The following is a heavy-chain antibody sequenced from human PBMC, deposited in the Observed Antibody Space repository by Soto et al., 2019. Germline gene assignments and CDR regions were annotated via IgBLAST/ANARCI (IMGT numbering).Heavy chain of an antibody. CDR3: ERGRVYGSGSADY. CDR2: INNDGTTT. D-gene: IGHD3-10*01. J-gene: IGHJ4*02. Sequence: EVQLVESGGNLVQPGGSLRLSCAASGLTFSGYWMHWVRQAPGKGLIWVSRINNDGTTTNYADSVKGRFTISRDNAKNTMYMHRNSLGADETAVYYCERGRVYGSGSADYWGEGPLVTVSS. V-gene: IGHV3-74*01. CDR1: GLTFSGYW.